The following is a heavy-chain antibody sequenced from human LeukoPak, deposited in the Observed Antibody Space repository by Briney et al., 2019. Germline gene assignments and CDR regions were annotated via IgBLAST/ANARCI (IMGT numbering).Heavy chain of an antibody. V-gene: IGHV1-2*02. D-gene: IGHD4-17*01. CDR2: INPNSGGT. J-gene: IGHJ5*02. Sequence: GASVKVSCKASGYTFTGYYMHWVRQAPGQGLEWMGWINPNSGGTNYAQKFQGRVTMTRDTSISTAYMELSRLRSDDTAVYYCARDQDYGDYDWDNWFDPWGQGTLVTVSS. CDR1: GYTFTGYY. CDR3: ARDQDYGDYDWDNWFDP.